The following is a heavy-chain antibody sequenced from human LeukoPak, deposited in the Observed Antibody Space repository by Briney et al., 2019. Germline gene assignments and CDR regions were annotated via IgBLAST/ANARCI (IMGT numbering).Heavy chain of an antibody. D-gene: IGHD3-22*01. CDR3: AREGDYYDTSGTLDY. Sequence: SETLSLTCTVSGGSISSGNYYWSWIRKPAGKGLEWIGRIYTSGSTNYNPSLKSRSTISVDTSKNQFSLKLSSVTAADTAVYYCAREGDYYDTSGTLDYWGQGTLVTVSS. J-gene: IGHJ4*02. V-gene: IGHV4-61*02. CDR2: IYTSGST. CDR1: GGSISSGNYY.